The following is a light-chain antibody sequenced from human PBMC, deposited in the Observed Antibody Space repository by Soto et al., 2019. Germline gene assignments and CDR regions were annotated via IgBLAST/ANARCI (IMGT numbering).Light chain of an antibody. J-gene: IGKJ5*01. CDR3: QQYNNWPPIT. V-gene: IGKV3D-15*01. CDR2: GAS. Sequence: DTVMTQSPAILSVSPGERATLSCRASQSVSSKLAWYQQKPGQAPRLLIYGASTRATGIPARFSGSGSGTEFTLSISSLQSEDFAVYYCQQYNNWPPITFGQGTRLEI. CDR1: QSVSSK.